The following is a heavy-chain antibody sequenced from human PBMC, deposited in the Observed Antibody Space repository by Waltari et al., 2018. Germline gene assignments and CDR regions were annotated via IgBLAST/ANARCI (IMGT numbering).Heavy chain of an antibody. V-gene: IGHV4-4*02. CDR2: IHRRWGS. D-gene: IGHD1-26*01. CDR3: ARDRGIGLYFDS. CDR1: GDSMNSNSW. J-gene: IGHJ4*02. Sequence: QLQLQESGPGLVKPSGTLSLTCTVSGDSMNSNSWWSWVRQPPEKGLEGIGQIHRRWGSNYNPSLESRGTISLETSISQFSLKLTSTTAADTAVYYCARDRGIGLYFDSWGQGTLVTVSP.